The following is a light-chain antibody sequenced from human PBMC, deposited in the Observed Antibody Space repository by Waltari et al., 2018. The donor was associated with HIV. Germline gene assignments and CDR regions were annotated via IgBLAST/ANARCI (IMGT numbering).Light chain of an antibody. Sequence: QSVLTQPPSASGTPGQRVTISCSGSSSNIGSNTVSWYHQVPGTAPKVLIYSNDDRPSGVPGRFSGSKCGTSGSLAISGLQSEDEADYYCATWDDSLNGWVFGGGTKVTVL. CDR2: SND. CDR3: ATWDDSLNGWV. V-gene: IGLV1-44*01. CDR1: SSNIGSNT. J-gene: IGLJ3*02.